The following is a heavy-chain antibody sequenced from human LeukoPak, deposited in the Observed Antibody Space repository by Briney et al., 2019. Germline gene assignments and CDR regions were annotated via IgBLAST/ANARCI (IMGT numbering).Heavy chain of an antibody. D-gene: IGHD6-13*01. V-gene: IGHV3-21*01. CDR3: ARVPTIAAAGDYYYYYGMDV. J-gene: IGHJ6*02. Sequence: PGRSLRLSCAASGFTFSSYGMHWVRQTPGKGLEWVSSISSSSSYIYYADSMKGRFTTSRDNAKNSLYLQMNSLRAEDTAVYYCARVPTIAAAGDYYYYYGMDVWGQGTTVTVSS. CDR1: GFTFSSYG. CDR2: ISSSSSYI.